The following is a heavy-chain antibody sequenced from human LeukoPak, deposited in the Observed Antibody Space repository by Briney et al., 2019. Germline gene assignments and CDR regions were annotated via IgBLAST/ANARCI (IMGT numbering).Heavy chain of an antibody. CDR3: ARDNSYFGSGNYHYFDS. J-gene: IGHJ4*02. Sequence: GGSLTLPCTVSGFTHCSHSMICARGSRGEAVVWVPFIYRDNTHYTDLVRGRFTIFRDTAKNSLYLKMNSLKAEDTAVYYCARDNSYFGSGNYHYFDSWGQGALVIVSS. CDR1: GFTHCSHS. V-gene: IGHV3-53*01. CDR2: IYRDNT. D-gene: IGHD3-10*01.